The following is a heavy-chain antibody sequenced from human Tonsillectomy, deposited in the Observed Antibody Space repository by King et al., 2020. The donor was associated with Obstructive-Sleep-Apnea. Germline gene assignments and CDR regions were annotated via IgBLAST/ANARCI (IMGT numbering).Heavy chain of an antibody. D-gene: IGHD3-3*01. CDR2: LSGSGGTT. Sequence: VQLVESGGGLVQPGGSLRVSCAASGFTFSNYGMSWVRQAPGKGLEWVSTLSGSGGTTYYADSVKGRFTVSRDSSKNTLYLQMNSLRAEDTARYYCAKSPDGSGYYFDSWGQGTLVTVSS. V-gene: IGHV3-23*04. J-gene: IGHJ4*02. CDR1: GFTFSNYG. CDR3: AKSPDGSGYYFDS.